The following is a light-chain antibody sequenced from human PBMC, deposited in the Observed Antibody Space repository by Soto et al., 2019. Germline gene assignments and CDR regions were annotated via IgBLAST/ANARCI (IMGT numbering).Light chain of an antibody. CDR1: SSDVGGYNY. CDR3: GSYASSSTPYV. J-gene: IGLJ1*01. Sequence: QSALTQPASVSGSPGQSITISCTGTSSDVGGYNYVSWYQQHSGKAPKLMIYDVSNRPSGVSNRFSGSKSGNTASLTISGLQAEDEADYYCGSYASSSTPYVFGTGTQLTVL. CDR2: DVS. V-gene: IGLV2-14*01.